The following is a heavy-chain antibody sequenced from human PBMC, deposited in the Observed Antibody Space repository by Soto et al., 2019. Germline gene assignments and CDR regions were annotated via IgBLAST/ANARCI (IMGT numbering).Heavy chain of an antibody. D-gene: IGHD3-10*01. V-gene: IGHV3-23*01. CDR1: GFTFGTYG. Sequence: EVQLLESGGGLVQPGGSLRLSCAGSGFTFGTYGMSWVRLAPGRGLEWVSAIKSGGETTYYPDSVKGRFTISRDNSKNTLYMQMNSLRAADTAIYYCAKAPRGGHYGDWYFDLWGRGTLVTVSS. CDR3: AKAPRGGHYGDWYFDL. CDR2: IKSGGETT. J-gene: IGHJ2*01.